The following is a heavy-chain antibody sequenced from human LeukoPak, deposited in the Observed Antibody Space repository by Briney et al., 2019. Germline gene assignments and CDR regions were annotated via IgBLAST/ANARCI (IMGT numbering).Heavy chain of an antibody. J-gene: IGHJ6*02. Sequence: ASVKVSCKASGYSFIGYYIHWLRQAPGQGLEWMGWINPSSGGTNYAQKFQGRVTMTRDTSISTAYMELSRLRSDDTAVYYCARVLYCSGGSCYSGDYYGMDVWGQGTTVTVSS. CDR1: GYSFIGYY. V-gene: IGHV1-2*02. CDR2: INPSSGGT. CDR3: ARVLYCSGGSCYSGDYYGMDV. D-gene: IGHD2-15*01.